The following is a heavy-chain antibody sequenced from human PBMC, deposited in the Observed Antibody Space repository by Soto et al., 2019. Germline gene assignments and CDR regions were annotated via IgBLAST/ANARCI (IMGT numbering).Heavy chain of an antibody. CDR3: AHSRCGGDGLRSDAAHDYYGMDV. CDR1: GFSLNTGGLG. CDR2: LYCDGDK. Sequence: QITLKESGPTLVKPTQTLTLTCTFSGFSLNTGGLGVRWIRQPPGKAMEWLALLYCDGDKRYSPSLTSRLSIATDTSNNQVVLTMTNMDPVDTATYYCAHSRCGGDGLRSDAAHDYYGMDVWGKGTTVTVSA. J-gene: IGHJ6*04. D-gene: IGHD2-21*02. V-gene: IGHV2-5*02.